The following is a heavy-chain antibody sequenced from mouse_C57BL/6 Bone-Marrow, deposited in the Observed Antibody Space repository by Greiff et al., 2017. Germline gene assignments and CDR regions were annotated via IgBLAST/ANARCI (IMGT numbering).Heavy chain of an antibody. CDR3: ARGGNYGGYYFDY. CDR1: GYTFTTYP. J-gene: IGHJ2*01. D-gene: IGHD2-1*01. Sequence: VQLQPSGAELVKPGASVKMSCKASGYTFTTYPIEWMKQNHGKSLAWIGNFHPYNDDTKYNEKFKGKATLTVEKSSSTVYLELSRLTSDDSAVYYCARGGNYGGYYFDYWGQGTTLTVSS. V-gene: IGHV1-47*01. CDR2: FHPYNDDT.